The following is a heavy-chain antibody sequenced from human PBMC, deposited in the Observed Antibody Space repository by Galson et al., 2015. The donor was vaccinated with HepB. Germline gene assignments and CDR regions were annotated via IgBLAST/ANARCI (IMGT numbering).Heavy chain of an antibody. D-gene: IGHD2-15*01. CDR1: GYTFTAFW. CDR3: ARANDCSGGSCSHRGYYYYRMDV. V-gene: IGHV5-51*01. J-gene: IGHJ6*02. CDR2: IYPADSDT. Sequence: QSGAEGKKPGESLRISCKGSGYTFTAFWIGWVRQMPGQGLEWMGIIYPADSDTRYSPPFRVQVTISVDKSINAAYLQWSSLKASDTAMYYCARANDCSGGSCSHRGYYYYRMDVWGQGTSVTVSS.